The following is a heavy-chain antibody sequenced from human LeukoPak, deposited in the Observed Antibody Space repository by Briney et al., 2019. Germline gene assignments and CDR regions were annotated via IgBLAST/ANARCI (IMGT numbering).Heavy chain of an antibody. CDR1: GFTFSSVS. CDR3: AKGPKLHSGYHPDY. V-gene: IGHV3-23*01. J-gene: IGHJ4*02. Sequence: PGGSLRLSCAASGFTFSSVSMTWVRQAPGKGLEWVSTITGDDDKTYYANSVQGRFTVSRDYSRNTLHLQMNSLRIEDTAIYYCAKGPKLHSGYHPDYWGQGTLVTVSS. D-gene: IGHD3-22*01. CDR2: ITGDDDKT.